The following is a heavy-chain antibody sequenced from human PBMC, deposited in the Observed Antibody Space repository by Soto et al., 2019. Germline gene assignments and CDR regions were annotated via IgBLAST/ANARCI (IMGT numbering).Heavy chain of an antibody. V-gene: IGHV4-4*02. Sequence: QVQLQESGPRLVRPSETLSLTCAVSGGSISSTHSWSWVRQPPGKGLEWIAEIYHSGSTNYNPPLKSRATISVDKSKNQFSLKLNSVTAADTAVYFCARAVALPGLFYFDFWGQGTLVTVSS. D-gene: IGHD2-21*01. J-gene: IGHJ4*02. CDR3: ARAVALPGLFYFDF. CDR2: IYHSGST. CDR1: GGSISSTHS.